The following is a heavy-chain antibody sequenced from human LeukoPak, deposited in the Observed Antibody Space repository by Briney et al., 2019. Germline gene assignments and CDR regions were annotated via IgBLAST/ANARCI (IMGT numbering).Heavy chain of an antibody. CDR3: ASGPYCTNGVCYGSNWFDP. J-gene: IGHJ5*02. CDR2: ISYDGSNK. V-gene: IGHV3-30-3*01. Sequence: PGGSLRPSCAASGFTFSGYAMHWVRQAPGKGLEWVAVISYDGSNKYHADSVKGRFTVSRDNSKNTLYLQLNSLRAEDTAVYYCASGPYCTNGVCYGSNWFDPWGQGTLVTVSS. CDR1: GFTFSGYA. D-gene: IGHD2-8*01.